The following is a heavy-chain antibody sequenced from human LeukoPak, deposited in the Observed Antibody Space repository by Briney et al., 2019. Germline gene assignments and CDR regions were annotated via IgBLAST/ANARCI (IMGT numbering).Heavy chain of an antibody. CDR3: ARVFRGAVTSNWCAP. D-gene: IGHD4-17*01. V-gene: IGHV4-59*01. CDR2: ISDSGST. Sequence: SETLSLTCTVSGGSINGYYWTWIRQPPGKGLEWIGYISDSGSTNYNPSLKSRVTMSVDSSNTEFSLRLDSVTAADTAVYYCARVFRGAVTSNWCAPWCQGTLVTDSS. CDR1: GGSINGYY. J-gene: IGHJ5*02.